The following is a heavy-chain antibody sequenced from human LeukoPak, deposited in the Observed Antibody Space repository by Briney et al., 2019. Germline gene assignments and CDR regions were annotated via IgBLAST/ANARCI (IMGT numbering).Heavy chain of an antibody. CDR3: ARASVRDIVLMVYAHGWFDP. Sequence: GGSLRLSCASSGFTFTNYAMTWVRQAPGKGLEWVSTITASGDRTHYTDSVKGRFTISRDDSKNTLFLQMNSLRAEDTAVYYCARASVRDIVLMVYAHGWFDPWGQGTLVTVSS. D-gene: IGHD2-8*01. CDR1: GFTFTNYA. J-gene: IGHJ5*02. CDR2: ITASGDRT. V-gene: IGHV3-23*01.